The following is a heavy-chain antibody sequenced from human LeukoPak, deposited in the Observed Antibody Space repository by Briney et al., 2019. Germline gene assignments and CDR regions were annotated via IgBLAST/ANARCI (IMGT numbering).Heavy chain of an antibody. Sequence: SETLSLTCTVSGGSITSYYRSWIRQPPGKGLEWIGYIYYSGSSNYNPSLRSRVTISVDTSKNQFSLKLSSVTAADTAVYYCARSPSVLRSAQLSSLLQYWGQGTLVTVTS. V-gene: IGHV4-59*01. CDR2: IYYSGSS. J-gene: IGHJ4*02. CDR3: ARSPSVLRSAQLSSLLQY. D-gene: IGHD3-16*02. CDR1: GGSITSYY.